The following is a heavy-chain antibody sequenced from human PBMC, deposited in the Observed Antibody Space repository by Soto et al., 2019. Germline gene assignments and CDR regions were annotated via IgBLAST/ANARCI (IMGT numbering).Heavy chain of an antibody. CDR3: ASSPHTVTTKSENYYYYYMDV. D-gene: IGHD4-17*01. J-gene: IGHJ6*03. V-gene: IGHV4-34*01. Sequence: PSETLSLTCAVYGGSFNNDYWSWLRQSPGKGLEWMGEIHHSGDTNFNVAVKSRVTISVDTSKNQFSLKLSSVTAADTAVYYCASSPHTVTTKSENYYYYYMDVWGKGTTVTVSS. CDR1: GGSFNNDY. CDR2: IHHSGDT.